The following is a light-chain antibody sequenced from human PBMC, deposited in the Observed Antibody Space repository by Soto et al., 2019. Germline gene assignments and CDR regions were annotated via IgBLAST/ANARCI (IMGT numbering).Light chain of an antibody. CDR1: QSVRSTY. CDR2: GAS. J-gene: IGKJ1*01. Sequence: EIVLTQSPGTLSLSPGERATPSCRASQSVRSTYVAWYQQKPGQAPRLLIYGASSRATGIPDRFSGSGSGTYFSLTISRVEPEDFAVYYCQQYESSLRTFGQGTKVQIK. CDR3: QQYESSLRT. V-gene: IGKV3-20*01.